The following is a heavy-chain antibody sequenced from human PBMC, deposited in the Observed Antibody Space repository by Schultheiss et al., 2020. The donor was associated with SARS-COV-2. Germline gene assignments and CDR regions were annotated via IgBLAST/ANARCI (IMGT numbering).Heavy chain of an antibody. CDR1: GGSIRSGESY. V-gene: IGHV4-30-4*01. D-gene: IGHD3-10*01. Sequence: SETLSLTCTVSGGSIRSGESYWSWIRQSPGKGLEWIGYIDYSGSTYYNPSLKSRVTISVDTSKNQFSLKLSSVTAADTAVYYCARLYYYGSGSYLRSYWGQGTLVTVSS. CDR3: ARLYYYGSGSYLRSY. CDR2: IDYSGST. J-gene: IGHJ4*02.